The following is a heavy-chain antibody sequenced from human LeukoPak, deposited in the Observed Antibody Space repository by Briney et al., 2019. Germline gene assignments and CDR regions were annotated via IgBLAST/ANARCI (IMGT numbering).Heavy chain of an antibody. CDR3: ARDRYCSSTSCYHVAWFDP. CDR2: INSDGSST. V-gene: IGHV3-74*01. D-gene: IGHD2-2*01. J-gene: IGHJ5*02. CDR1: GFTFSSYW. Sequence: GGSLRLSCAPSGFTFSSYWMHWVRQAPGKGLVWVSRINSDGSSTSYADSVKGRFTISRDNAKNTLYLQMNSLRAEDTAVYYCARDRYCSSTSCYHVAWFDPWGQGTLVTVSS.